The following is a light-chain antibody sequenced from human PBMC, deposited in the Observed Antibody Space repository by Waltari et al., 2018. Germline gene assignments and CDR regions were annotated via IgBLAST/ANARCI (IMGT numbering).Light chain of an antibody. CDR2: DVS. CDR3: QHYSHSSPWT. Sequence: DIQMTQSPSTLSASVGDRVTITCRASQSVSDWLAWYQQKPGKAPELLIFDVSPLKSGVPSRFSGRGSGTEFTLTISSLQPDDFATYYCQHYSHSSPWTFGQGTKVEIK. CDR1: QSVSDW. V-gene: IGKV1-5*01. J-gene: IGKJ1*01.